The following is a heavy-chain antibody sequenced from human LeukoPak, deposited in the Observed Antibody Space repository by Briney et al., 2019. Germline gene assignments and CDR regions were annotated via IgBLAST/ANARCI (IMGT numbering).Heavy chain of an antibody. Sequence: GGSLRLSCAASGFTFSSYAMSWVRQAPGKGLEWVSAISGSGGSTYYADSVKGRFTISRDNSKNTLYLQNSLRAEDTAVYYCAKDLQTDGYSYRNDDYWGQGTLVTVSS. D-gene: IGHD5-18*01. CDR1: GFTFSSYA. V-gene: IGHV3-23*01. J-gene: IGHJ4*02. CDR2: ISGSGGST. CDR3: AKDLQTDGYSYRNDDY.